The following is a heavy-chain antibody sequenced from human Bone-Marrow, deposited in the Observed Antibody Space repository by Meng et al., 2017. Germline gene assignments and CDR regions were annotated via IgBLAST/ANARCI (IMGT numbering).Heavy chain of an antibody. CDR3: ARSHGATYYYDSSGYYLDAFDI. J-gene: IGHJ3*02. CDR2: IYPGDSDT. CDR1: GYSFTSYW. Sequence: GESLKISCKGSGYSFTSYWIGWVRQMPGKGLEWMGIIYPGDSDTRYSLSFQGQVTISADKSISTAYLQWNSLKASDTAMYYCARSHGATYYYDSSGYYLDAFDIWGQGTMVTVSS. V-gene: IGHV5-51*01. D-gene: IGHD3-22*01.